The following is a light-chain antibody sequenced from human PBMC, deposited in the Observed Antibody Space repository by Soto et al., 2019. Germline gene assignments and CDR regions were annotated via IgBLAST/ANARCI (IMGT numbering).Light chain of an antibody. V-gene: IGKV1-33*01. CDR2: DAS. CDR3: QQYDNLPFT. Sequence: DIQMTQSPSSLSASVGDRVTITCQASQDISNYLNWYQQKPGKAPKLLIYDASNLETGVPSRFSGSGSVTDFTFTINSLQPEDIATCYCQQYDNLPFTFGPGTKVHIK. J-gene: IGKJ3*01. CDR1: QDISNY.